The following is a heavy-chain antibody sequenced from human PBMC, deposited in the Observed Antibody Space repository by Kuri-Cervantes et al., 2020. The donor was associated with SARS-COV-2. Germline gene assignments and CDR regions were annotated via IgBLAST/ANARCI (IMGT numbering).Heavy chain of an antibody. CDR1: GGSISSGGYY. CDR2: ISGSGGST. J-gene: IGHJ6*02. V-gene: IGHV3-23*01. D-gene: IGHD6-13*01. CDR3: AQDVSSSWPGSNYYGMDV. Sequence: ETLSLTCTVSGGSISSGGYYWSWIRRHPGKGLEWVSAISGSGGSTYYADSVKGRFTISRDNSKNTLYLQMNSLRAEDTAVYYCAQDVSSSWPGSNYYGMDVWGQGTTVTVSS.